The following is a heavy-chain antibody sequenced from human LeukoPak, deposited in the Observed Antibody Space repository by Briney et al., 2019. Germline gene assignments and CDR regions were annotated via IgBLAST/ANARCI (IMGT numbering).Heavy chain of an antibody. Sequence: SETLSLTCTVSGGSISSGDYYWSWIRQPPGKGLEWIGYIYYSGSTYYNPSLKSRVTISVDTSKNQFSPKLSSVTAADTAVYYCARGLNDYGDYALNYWGQGTLVTVSS. CDR3: ARGLNDYGDYALNY. CDR2: IYYSGST. CDR1: GGSISSGDYY. J-gene: IGHJ4*02. D-gene: IGHD4-17*01. V-gene: IGHV4-30-4*01.